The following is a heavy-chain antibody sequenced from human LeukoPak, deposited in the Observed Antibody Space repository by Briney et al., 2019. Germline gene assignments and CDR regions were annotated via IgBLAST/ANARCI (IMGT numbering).Heavy chain of an antibody. CDR2: ISSNGGTT. V-gene: IGHV3-64*01. CDR1: GFTFSSYA. D-gene: IGHD2-15*01. J-gene: IGHJ6*03. CDR3: AKNGDRGAYCTGGTCYPYFYYYMNV. Sequence: GGSLRLSCAASGFTFSSYAMHWVRQAPGKGLEYVSAISSNGGTTYYANSVKGRFTISRDNSKNTLYLQMGSLRAEDTAIYYCAKNGDRGAYCTGGTCYPYFYYYMNVWGKGTTVTI.